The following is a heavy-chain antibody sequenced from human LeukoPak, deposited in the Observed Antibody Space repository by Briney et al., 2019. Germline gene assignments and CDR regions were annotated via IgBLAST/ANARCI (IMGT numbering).Heavy chain of an antibody. CDR3: AKDPYNIAVANTNGWFDP. CDR1: GFTFSSYA. D-gene: IGHD6-19*01. J-gene: IGHJ5*02. V-gene: IGHV3-23*01. CDR2: ISGSGGST. Sequence: GGSLRLSCIASGFTFSSYAMSWVRRAPDKGLKWASSISGSGGSTYYADSVKGRFTISRDNSKNTLYLQINSLRAEDTAVYYCAKDPYNIAVANTNGWFDPWGQGTLVTVSS.